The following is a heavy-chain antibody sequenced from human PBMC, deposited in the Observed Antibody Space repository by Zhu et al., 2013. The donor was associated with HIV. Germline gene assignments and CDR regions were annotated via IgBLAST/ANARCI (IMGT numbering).Heavy chain of an antibody. V-gene: IGHV1-8*01. Sequence: QVQLVQSEAAVEEPGATLSVSCRASGDTLKNHDVHWVRQAPGQGLEFMGWMNPSSGNAGIQHKFQGKISMTWDTFTATAYLSVTRLTSADTAVYVLVARAASKHCGRRRCFWGTQNLWGQGIHVTVSS. CDR3: VARAASKHCGRRRCFWGTQNL. J-gene: IGHJ1*01. CDR2: MNPSSGNA. CDR1: GDTLKNHD. D-gene: IGHD3-16*02.